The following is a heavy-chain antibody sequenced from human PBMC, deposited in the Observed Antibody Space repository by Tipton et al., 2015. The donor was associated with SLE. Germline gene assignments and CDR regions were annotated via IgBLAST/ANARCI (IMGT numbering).Heavy chain of an antibody. CDR2: ISGSGGRT. D-gene: IGHD6-13*01. Sequence: GSLRLSCAASGFTFSSYAMSWVRQTPETGLEWVSSISGSGGRTGYADSVRARFTISRDNSKNMVYLEMNSLRAGDTAVYYCAKGIRPAAGTYFQQWGQGTLVTVST. CDR3: AKGIRPAAGTYFQQ. CDR1: GFTFSSYA. J-gene: IGHJ1*01. V-gene: IGHV3-23*01.